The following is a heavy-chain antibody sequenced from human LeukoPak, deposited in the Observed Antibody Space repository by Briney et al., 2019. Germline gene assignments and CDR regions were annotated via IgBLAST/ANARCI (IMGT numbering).Heavy chain of an antibody. V-gene: IGHV1-69*05. Sequence: ASVKVSCKASGGTFSSYAISWVRQAPGQGLEWMGRIIPIFGTANYAQKFQGRVTITTDESTSTAYMGLSSLRSEDTAVYYCARDRLAAAGTVFDYWGQGTLVTVSS. D-gene: IGHD6-13*01. J-gene: IGHJ4*02. CDR1: GGTFSSYA. CDR3: ARDRLAAAGTVFDY. CDR2: IIPIFGTA.